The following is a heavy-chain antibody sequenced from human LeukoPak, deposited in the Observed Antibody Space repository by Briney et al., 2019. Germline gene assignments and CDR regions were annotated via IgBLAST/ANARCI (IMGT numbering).Heavy chain of an antibody. J-gene: IGHJ4*02. Sequence: GRSLRLSCAASGFSFNSYAMHWVRQAPGKGLEWVAVISSDGSNNYYSDSVKGRFTISRDNSKNTLYLQVNSVRAEDTAVYYCARDRYRSGWYGDFDCWGQGTLVTVSS. D-gene: IGHD6-19*01. CDR2: ISSDGSNN. V-gene: IGHV3-30-3*01. CDR3: ARDRYRSGWYGDFDC. CDR1: GFSFNSYA.